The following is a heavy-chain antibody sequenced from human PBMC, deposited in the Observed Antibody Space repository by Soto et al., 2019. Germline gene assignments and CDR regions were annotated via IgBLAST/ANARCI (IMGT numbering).Heavy chain of an antibody. Sequence: PSETLSLTCTVSGGSISSSSYYWGWIRQPPGKGLEWIGSIYYSGSTYYNPSLKSRVTISVDTSKNQFSLKLSSVTAADTAVYYCARLRASGGGNWFDLWGQRTLVTVSS. J-gene: IGHJ5*02. V-gene: IGHV4-39*01. CDR1: GGSISSSSYY. CDR3: ARLRASGGGNWFDL. CDR2: IYYSGST. D-gene: IGHD2-15*01.